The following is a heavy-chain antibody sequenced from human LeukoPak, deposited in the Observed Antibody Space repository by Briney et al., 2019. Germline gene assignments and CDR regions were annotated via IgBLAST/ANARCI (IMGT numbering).Heavy chain of an antibody. CDR2: ISSSGSTI. CDR3: ARVGRWPQLPHFDY. CDR1: GFTFSSYE. Sequence: PGGSLRLSCAASGFTFSSYEMNWVRQAPGKGLEWVSYISSSGSTIYYADSVKGRFTISRDNAKNSLYLQMNSLRAEDTAVYYCARVGRWPQLPHFDYWGQGTLVTVSS. D-gene: IGHD5-24*01. J-gene: IGHJ4*02. V-gene: IGHV3-48*03.